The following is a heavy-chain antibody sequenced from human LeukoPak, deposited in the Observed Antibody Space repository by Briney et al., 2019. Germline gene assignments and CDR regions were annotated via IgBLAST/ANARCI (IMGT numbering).Heavy chain of an antibody. J-gene: IGHJ4*02. D-gene: IGHD3-9*01. CDR1: GYTFTHYH. Sequence: ASVKVSCKASGYTFTHYHVSWVRRAPGQGLEWMGRISAYNGNTDFAQKFQGRVILTTDTPTSTAYMELRSLRSDDTAVYYCARRDNFDWLFYWGQGTLVTVSS. CDR3: ARRDNFDWLFY. V-gene: IGHV1-18*01. CDR2: ISAYNGNT.